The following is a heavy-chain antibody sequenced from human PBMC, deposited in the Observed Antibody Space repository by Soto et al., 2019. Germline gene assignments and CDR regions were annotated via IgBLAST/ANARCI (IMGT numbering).Heavy chain of an antibody. CDR3: AKDPRSYSREVGYYYYGMDV. CDR1: GFTFSSYA. D-gene: IGHD6-13*01. J-gene: IGHJ6*02. CDR2: ISGSGGST. V-gene: IGHV3-23*01. Sequence: PGGSLRLSCAASGFTFSSYAMSWVRQAPGKGLEWVSAISGSGGSTYYADSVKGRFTISRDNSKNTLYLQMNSLRAEDTAVYYSAKDPRSYSREVGYYYYGMDVWGQGTTVTVSS.